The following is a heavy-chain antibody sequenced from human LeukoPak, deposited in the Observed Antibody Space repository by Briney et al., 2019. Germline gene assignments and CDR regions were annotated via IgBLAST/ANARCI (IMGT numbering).Heavy chain of an antibody. D-gene: IGHD3-22*01. CDR2: INHSGST. CDR1: GGSISSYY. J-gene: IGHJ4*02. Sequence: SETLSLTCTVSGGSISSYYWSWIRQPPGKGLEWIGEINHSGSTNYNPSLKSRVTISVDTSKNQFSLKLSSVTAADTAVYYCARVRDSSGYRPIDYWGQGTLVTVSS. V-gene: IGHV4-34*01. CDR3: ARVRDSSGYRPIDY.